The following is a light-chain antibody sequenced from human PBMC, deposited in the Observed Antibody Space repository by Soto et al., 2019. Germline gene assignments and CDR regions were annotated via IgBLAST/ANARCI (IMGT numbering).Light chain of an antibody. CDR3: QQRRKRPLT. J-gene: IGKJ2*01. CDR1: QSVSTA. V-gene: IGKV3-11*01. CDR2: DAS. Sequence: EVVLTQSPVTLSLSPGDRAALSCRASQSVSTAVAWNQQKPGQAPRLLIYDASDRATGVPARFSGSGSGTDFTLTISSLEPEDFAVYFCQQRRKRPLTFGQGTKLDI.